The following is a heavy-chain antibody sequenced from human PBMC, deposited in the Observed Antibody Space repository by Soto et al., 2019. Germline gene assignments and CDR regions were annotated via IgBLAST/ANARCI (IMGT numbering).Heavy chain of an antibody. CDR3: ARGGSSGWYFFFDP. CDR2: TYTSGSA. V-gene: IGHV3-66*01. D-gene: IGHD6-19*01. J-gene: IGHJ5*02. Sequence: KGLEWVATTYTSGSADYADSVKGRFTSSRDDSKNQFSLKLSSVTAADTAVYYCARGGSSGWYFFFDPWRQRTLVTVSS.